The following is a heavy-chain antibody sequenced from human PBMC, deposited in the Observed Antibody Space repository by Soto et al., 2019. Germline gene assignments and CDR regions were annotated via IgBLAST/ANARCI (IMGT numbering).Heavy chain of an antibody. Sequence: PSETLSLTCTVPGGSISSGGYYWSWIRQHPGKGLEWIGYIYYRRSTYYNPSLKSRVTISVDTSKNQFSLKLSSVTAADTAVYYCARDNSNYYYYGMDVWGQGTAVTVSS. CDR3: ARDNSNYYYYGMDV. CDR1: GGSISSGGYY. CDR2: IYYRRST. V-gene: IGHV4-31*03. J-gene: IGHJ6*02. D-gene: IGHD4-4*01.